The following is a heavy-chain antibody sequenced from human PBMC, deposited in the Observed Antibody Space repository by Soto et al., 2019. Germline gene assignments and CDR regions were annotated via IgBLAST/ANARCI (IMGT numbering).Heavy chain of an antibody. D-gene: IGHD5-12*01. V-gene: IGHV3-23*01. Sequence: EVQLLQSGGGLVQPGGSLRLSCAASGFTFNTYAMSWVRQAPGRGLEWVSALSGSDISTFYADSVKGRFTISRDNSKNTLYLQMNSLRGEDTAIYYCAKGFERLRLGLHHDAFDIWGQGTMVTVSS. CDR3: AKGFERLRLGLHHDAFDI. CDR1: GFTFNTYA. CDR2: LSGSDIST. J-gene: IGHJ3*02.